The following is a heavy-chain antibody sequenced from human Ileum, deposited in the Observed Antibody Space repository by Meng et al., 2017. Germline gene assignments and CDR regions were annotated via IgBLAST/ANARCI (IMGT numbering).Heavy chain of an antibody. J-gene: IGHJ2*01. CDR1: VGSDSSDGFQ. D-gene: IGHD5-24*01. V-gene: IGHV4-61*08. CDR2: AST. CDR3: SRDLRDGYNNLWFCDL. Sequence: QVTMQEAGRGLLRPAETLSLICTVSVGSDSSDGFQWGWDPQPPGKGLEWIGYASTNYNPSLKSRVTISLDTSKNQFSLELSSVTAADTAVYYCSRDLRDGYNNLWFCDLWGRGTLVTVSS.